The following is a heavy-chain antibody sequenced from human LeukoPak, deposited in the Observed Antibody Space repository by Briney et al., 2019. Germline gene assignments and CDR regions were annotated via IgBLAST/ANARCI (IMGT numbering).Heavy chain of an antibody. D-gene: IGHD1-20*01. V-gene: IGHV4-59*08. Sequence: PSETLSLTCAVSGGSISSYYWSWNRQPPGKGLEWIGYIYYSGSTNYNPSLKSRVTISVDTSKNQLSLKLSSVTAADTAVYYCERLLPFNWNPYYFDYWGQGTLVTVSS. J-gene: IGHJ4*02. CDR2: IYYSGST. CDR1: GGSISSYY. CDR3: ERLLPFNWNPYYFDY.